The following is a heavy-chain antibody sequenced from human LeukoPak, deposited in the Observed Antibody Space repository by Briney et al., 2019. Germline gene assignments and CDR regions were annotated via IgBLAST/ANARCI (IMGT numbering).Heavy chain of an antibody. Sequence: GASVKVSCKASGYTFTSYGISWVRQAPGQGLEWMGWISAYNGNTNYAQKLQGRVTMTTDTSTSTAYMELRSLRSDDTAVYYCARERGIVVVTSRSYWFDPWGQGTLVTVSS. D-gene: IGHD3-22*01. V-gene: IGHV1-18*01. CDR2: ISAYNGNT. CDR3: ARERGIVVVTSRSYWFDP. CDR1: GYTFTSYG. J-gene: IGHJ5*02.